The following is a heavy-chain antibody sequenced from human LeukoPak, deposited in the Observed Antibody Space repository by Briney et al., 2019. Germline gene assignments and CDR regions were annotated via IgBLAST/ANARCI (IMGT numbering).Heavy chain of an antibody. CDR2: IIPILGIA. CDR1: GYTFTSYG. J-gene: IGHJ5*02. V-gene: IGHV1-69*04. Sequence: SVKVSCKASGYTFTSYGIRWVRQAPGQGLEWMGRIIPILGIANYAQKFQGRVTITADKSTSTAYMELSSLRSEDTAVYYCARDLGNWFDPWGQGTLVTVSS. CDR3: ARDLGNWFDP. D-gene: IGHD3-16*01.